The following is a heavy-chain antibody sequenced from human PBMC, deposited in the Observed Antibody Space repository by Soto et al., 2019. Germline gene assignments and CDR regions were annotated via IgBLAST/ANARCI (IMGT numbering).Heavy chain of an antibody. CDR1: XXSXXSGGYS. J-gene: IGHJ5*02. CDR2: IYHSGST. D-gene: IGHD2-8*01. V-gene: IGHV4-30-2*01. Sequence: LXLTXAVSXXSXXSGGYSWSWXRQPPGKGLEWIGYIYHSGSTYYNPSLKSRVTISVDRSKNQFSLQLNSVTPDDTAVYYCVRLIGNSWLDTWGQGTLVTVSS. CDR3: VRLIGNSWLDT.